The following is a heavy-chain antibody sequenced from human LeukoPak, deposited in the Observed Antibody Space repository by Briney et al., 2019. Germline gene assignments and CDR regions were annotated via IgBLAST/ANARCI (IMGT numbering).Heavy chain of an antibody. J-gene: IGHJ5*02. V-gene: IGHV4-59*08. CDR1: GGSISSYY. D-gene: IGHD3-9*01. CDR3: ARTGDYDILNPNWFDP. Sequence: TSETLSLTCTVSGGSISSYYWSWIRQPPGKGLEWIGYIYYSGSTNYNPSLKSRVTISVDTSKNQFPLKLSSVTAADTAVYYCARTGDYDILNPNWFDPWGQGTLVTVSS. CDR2: IYYSGST.